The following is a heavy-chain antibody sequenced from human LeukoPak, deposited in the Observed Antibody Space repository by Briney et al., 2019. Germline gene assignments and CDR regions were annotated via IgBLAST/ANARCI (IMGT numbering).Heavy chain of an antibody. J-gene: IGHJ4*02. CDR3: ARNPVALYYFDY. CDR2: ISYDGSNK. Sequence: GGSLRLSCAASGLTFRSYAMHWVRQAPGKELEWVAVISYDGSNKYFADSVKGRFTISRDNSKNTLYLQMNSLRAEDTAVYYCARNPVALYYFDYWGQGTLVTVSS. D-gene: IGHD6-19*01. V-gene: IGHV3-30-3*01. CDR1: GLTFRSYA.